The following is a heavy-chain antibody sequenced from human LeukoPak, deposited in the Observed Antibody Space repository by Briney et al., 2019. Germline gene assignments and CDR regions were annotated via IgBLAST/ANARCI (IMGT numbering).Heavy chain of an antibody. J-gene: IGHJ6*03. CDR1: GFTFISYA. V-gene: IGHV3-23*01. D-gene: IGHD6-13*01. CDR2: ISGSGGST. CDR3: ARDGGLYSSSWYNYYYYMDV. Sequence: GTSLRLSCAASGFTFISYAIHWVRQAPGKGLEWVSAISGSGGSTYYADSVKGRFTIPRDNSKNTLYLQMNSLRAEDTAVYYCARDGGLYSSSWYNYYYYMDVWGKGTTVTISS.